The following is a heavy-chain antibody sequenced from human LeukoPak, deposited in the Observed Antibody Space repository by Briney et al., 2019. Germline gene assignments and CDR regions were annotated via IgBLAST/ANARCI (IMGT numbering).Heavy chain of an antibody. Sequence: PGGSLRLSCAASGFTFSSYEMNWVRQAPGKGLEWVSYISSSGSTIYCADSVKGRFTISRDNAKNSLYLQMNSLRAEDTAVYYCAKDGFGELLFSDYYYYMDVWGKGTTVTISS. D-gene: IGHD3-10*01. CDR1: GFTFSSYE. CDR2: ISSSGSTI. V-gene: IGHV3-48*03. J-gene: IGHJ6*03. CDR3: AKDGFGELLFSDYYYYMDV.